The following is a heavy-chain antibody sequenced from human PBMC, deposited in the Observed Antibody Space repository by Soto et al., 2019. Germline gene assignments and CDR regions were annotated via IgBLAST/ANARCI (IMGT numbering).Heavy chain of an antibody. CDR1: GGSFSGYY. J-gene: IGHJ3*02. CDR3: ARGGLTDYDAFDI. D-gene: IGHD4-17*01. Sequence: SETLSLTCAVYGGSFSGYYWSWIRQPPGKGLEWIGEINHSGGTNYNPSLKSRVTISVDTSKNQFSLQLSSVPAADTAVYYCARGGLTDYDAFDIWGQGTMVIVSS. V-gene: IGHV4-34*01. CDR2: INHSGGT.